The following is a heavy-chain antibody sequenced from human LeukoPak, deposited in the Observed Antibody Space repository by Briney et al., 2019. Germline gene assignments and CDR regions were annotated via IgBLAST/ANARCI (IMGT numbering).Heavy chain of an antibody. J-gene: IGHJ4*02. CDR3: AKEAYDSSGYSLDY. CDR2: ISGSGGST. D-gene: IGHD3-22*01. CDR1: GFIFSNYA. V-gene: IGHV3-23*01. Sequence: GRSLRLSCAASGFIFSNYAMTWVRQAPGKGLEWVSTISGSGGSTYYADSVKGRFTISRDNSKNTLYLQMNTLRAEDTALYYCAKEAYDSSGYSLDYWGQGALVTVSS.